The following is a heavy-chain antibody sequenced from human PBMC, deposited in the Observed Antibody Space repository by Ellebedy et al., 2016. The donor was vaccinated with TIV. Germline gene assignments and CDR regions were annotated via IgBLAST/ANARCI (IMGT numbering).Heavy chain of an antibody. CDR3: ARGPAYYYDSSGYHI. CDR1: GYTFTGYY. D-gene: IGHD3-22*01. J-gene: IGHJ3*02. Sequence: AASVKVSCKASGYTFTGYYMHWVRQAPGQGLEWMGWINPNSGGTNYAQKFQGWVTMTRDTSISTAYMELSRLRSDDTAVYYCARGPAYYYDSSGYHIWGQGTMVTVSS. CDR2: INPNSGGT. V-gene: IGHV1-2*04.